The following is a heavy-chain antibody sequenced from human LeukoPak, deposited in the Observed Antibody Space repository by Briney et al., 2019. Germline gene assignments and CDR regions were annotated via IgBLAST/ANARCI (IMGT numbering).Heavy chain of an antibody. D-gene: IGHD6-19*01. V-gene: IGHV4-34*01. CDR2: INHSGST. CDR3: ARGSSSSGWYLH. CDR1: GGSFSGYY. J-gene: IGHJ4*02. Sequence: SETLSLTCAVYGGSFSGYYWSWIRQPPGKGLEWIGEINHSGSTNYNPSLKSRVTISVDTSKNQFSLKLSSVTAADTAVYYCARGSSSSGWYLHWGQGTLVTVSS.